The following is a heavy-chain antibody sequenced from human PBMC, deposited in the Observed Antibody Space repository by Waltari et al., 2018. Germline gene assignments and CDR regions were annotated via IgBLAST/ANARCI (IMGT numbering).Heavy chain of an antibody. V-gene: IGHV3-23*01. CDR1: GFTFRSYA. CDR3: AEAGLYVRDYYYDYSMGV. CDR2: ISGSGAAI. D-gene: IGHD3-16*01. Sequence: EVQLLESGGGLVQPGGSLRLSCAASGFTFRSYAMSWVRRAPGKELEWVSSISGSGAAIYYADAVKGRVTISRDNSKNTLYLQMSSLRAEDTAVYYCAEAGLYVRDYYYDYSMGVWGQGTTVTVSS. J-gene: IGHJ6*02.